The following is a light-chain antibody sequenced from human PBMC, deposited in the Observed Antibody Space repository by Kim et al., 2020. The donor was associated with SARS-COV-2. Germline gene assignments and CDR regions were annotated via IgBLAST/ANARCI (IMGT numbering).Light chain of an antibody. CDR3: QQYGSSPRT. J-gene: IGKJ2*01. V-gene: IGKV3-20*01. CDR2: GAS. Sequence: EIVLTQSPGPLSLSPGERATLSCRASQSVSGSKLVWYQQKPGQAPRLLIYGASSRATGIPDRFSGSGSGTDFTLTTSRLEPEDVAVYYCQQYGSSPRTFGQGTKLEI. CDR1: QSVSGSK.